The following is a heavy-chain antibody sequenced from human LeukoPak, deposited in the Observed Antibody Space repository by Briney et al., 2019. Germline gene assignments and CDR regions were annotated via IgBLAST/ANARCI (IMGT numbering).Heavy chain of an antibody. CDR2: ISGSGGST. CDR3: ALETRYCSGGSCYSGHDSSGYTPLV. D-gene: IGHD2-15*01. J-gene: IGHJ4*02. CDR1: GFTFSNYA. V-gene: IGHV3-23*01. Sequence: GGSLRLSCAASGFTFSNYAMSWVRQAPGKGLEWVSAISGSGGSTYYADSVKGRFTISRDNAKNSLYLQMNSLRAEDTAVYYCALETRYCSGGSCYSGHDSSGYTPLVWGQGTLVTVSS.